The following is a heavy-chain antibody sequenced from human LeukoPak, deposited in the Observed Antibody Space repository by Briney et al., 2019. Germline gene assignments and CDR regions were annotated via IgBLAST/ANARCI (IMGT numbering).Heavy chain of an antibody. CDR3: ARTKGGITMVRGVKWFDP. V-gene: IGHV3-7*01. CDR2: IKQDGIDK. D-gene: IGHD3-10*01. CDR1: GFTFSSYW. Sequence: GGSLRLSCAASGFTFSSYWMSWVRQAPGKGLEWVANIKQDGIDKYYVGSVKGRFTISRDNAKESLYLQMKSLRIEDTAVYYCARTKGGITMVRGVKWFDPWGQGTLVTVSS. J-gene: IGHJ5*02.